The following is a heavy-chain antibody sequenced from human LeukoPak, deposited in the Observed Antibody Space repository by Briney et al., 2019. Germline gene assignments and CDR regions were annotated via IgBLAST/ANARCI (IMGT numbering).Heavy chain of an antibody. Sequence: GGSLRLSCAASGFTFSSYWMSWVRQAPGKGLEWVANIKQDGSEKYYVDSVKGRFTISRDNAKNSLYLQMNSLRAEDTAVYYCARVSGSSWYGAFDIWGQGTMVTVSS. J-gene: IGHJ3*02. CDR3: ARVSGSSWYGAFDI. CDR2: IKQDGSEK. D-gene: IGHD6-13*01. CDR1: GFTFSSYW. V-gene: IGHV3-7*01.